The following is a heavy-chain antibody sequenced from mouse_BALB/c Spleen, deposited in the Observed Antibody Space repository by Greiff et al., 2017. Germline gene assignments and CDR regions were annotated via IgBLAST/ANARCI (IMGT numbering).Heavy chain of an antibody. V-gene: IGHV1-80*01. D-gene: IGHD2-4*01. CDR1: GYAFSSYW. J-gene: IGHJ4*01. Sequence: VQLQQSGAELVRPGSSVKISCKASGYAFSSYWMNWVKQRPGQGLEWIGQIYPGDGDTNYNGKFKGKATLTADKSSSTAYMQLSSLTSEDSAVYFCARDGDYDGYAMDYWGQGTSVTVSS. CDR3: ARDGDYDGYAMDY. CDR2: IYPGDGDT.